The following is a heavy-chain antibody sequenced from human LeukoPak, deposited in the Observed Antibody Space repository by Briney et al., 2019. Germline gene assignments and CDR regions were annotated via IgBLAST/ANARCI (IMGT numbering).Heavy chain of an antibody. J-gene: IGHJ4*02. CDR3: TRVGYIDEGIDY. V-gene: IGHV3-7*04. CDR1: VFPLSSYW. Sequence: PGGSLRLSCVASVFPLSSYWMTWVRQAQWKGLEWVANIKQDGSKKSYVDSVKGRFTISRDNAKNSLYLQMNSLRAEDTAIYYCTRVGYIDEGIDYWGQGTLVTVSS. D-gene: IGHD5-24*01. CDR2: IKQDGSKK.